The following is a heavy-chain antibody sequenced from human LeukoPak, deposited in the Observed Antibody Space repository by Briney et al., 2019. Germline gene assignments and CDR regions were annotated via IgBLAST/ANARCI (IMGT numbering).Heavy chain of an antibody. V-gene: IGHV3-49*03. CDR3: TRDTTAWSSNWFDP. CDR2: IRSKAYGGTT. J-gene: IGHJ5*02. CDR1: GFTFCDYA. D-gene: IGHD1-1*01. Sequence: TGGSLRLSCTASGFTFCDYAMSWFRQAPGKGLEWVGFIRSKAYGGTTEYAASVKGRFTISRDDSKSIAYLQMNSLKTEDTAVYYCTRDTTAWSSNWFDPWGQGTLVTVSS.